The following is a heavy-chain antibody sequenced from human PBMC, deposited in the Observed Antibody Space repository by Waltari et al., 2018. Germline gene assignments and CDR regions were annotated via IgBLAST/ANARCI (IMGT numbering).Heavy chain of an antibody. V-gene: IGHV3-74*01. CDR3: ARVRGSWSQYYFDY. Sequence: EVQLVESGGGFVQPGGSLRLSCAASGFTFSRYWMHWVRQAPGKGLVWVSRINSDGSSTSYADSVKGRFTISRDNAKNTLYLQMNSLRAEDTAVYHCARVRGSWSQYYFDYWGQGTLVTVSS. CDR2: INSDGSST. CDR1: GFTFSRYW. J-gene: IGHJ4*02. D-gene: IGHD6-13*01.